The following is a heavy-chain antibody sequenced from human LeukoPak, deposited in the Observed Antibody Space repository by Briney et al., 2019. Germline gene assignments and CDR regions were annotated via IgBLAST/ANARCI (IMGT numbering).Heavy chain of an antibody. CDR2: INHSGST. CDR1: GGSFSGYY. Sequence: SETLSLTCVVYGGSFSGYYWSWIRQPPGKGLEWIGEINHSGSTNYNPSLKSRVTISVDTSKNQFSLKLSSVTAADTAVYYCARLLRYFDWLLFSYYMDVWGKGTTVTISS. V-gene: IGHV4-34*01. J-gene: IGHJ6*03. D-gene: IGHD3-9*01. CDR3: ARLLRYFDWLLFSYYMDV.